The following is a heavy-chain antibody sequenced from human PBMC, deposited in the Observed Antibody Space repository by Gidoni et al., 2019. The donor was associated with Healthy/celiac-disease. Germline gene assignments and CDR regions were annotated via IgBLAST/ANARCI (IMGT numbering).Heavy chain of an antibody. CDR2: IYDSGNT. Sequence: QLHLQDSCPGLVKPSAPLTLPCTVSGGSNSSSSYYWGLISQPPWKLLELSGSIYDSGNTYYNPSVKSRVTISVDTSKNQFSLKLSSVTAADTAVYYCARQAMSMDFDYWGQGTLVTVSS. D-gene: IGHD2-2*01. CDR3: ARQAMSMDFDY. V-gene: IGHV4-39*01. J-gene: IGHJ4*02. CDR1: GGSNSSSSYY.